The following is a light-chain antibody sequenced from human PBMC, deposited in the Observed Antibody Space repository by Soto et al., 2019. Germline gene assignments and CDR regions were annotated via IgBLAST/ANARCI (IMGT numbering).Light chain of an antibody. Sequence: QSVLTQPRSVSGSPGQSVTMSCTGTSSDVGGYNYVSWYQQHPGKAPKLIIYDVSKRPSGVPDRFSGGKSGNTASLTISGLPAEDEADYYCCSYAGSYTYVFGTGNKLTVL. CDR1: SSDVGGYNY. CDR3: CSYAGSYTYV. J-gene: IGLJ1*01. CDR2: DVS. V-gene: IGLV2-11*01.